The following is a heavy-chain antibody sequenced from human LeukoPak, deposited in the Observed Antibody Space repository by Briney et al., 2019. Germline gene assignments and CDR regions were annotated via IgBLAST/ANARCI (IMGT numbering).Heavy chain of an antibody. J-gene: IGHJ6*02. CDR1: GFTFSSYA. CDR3: AKDQKIQLWSTRDYYYYGMDV. Sequence: GGSLRLSCAASGFTFSSYAMSWVRQAPGKGLEWVSAISGSGGSTYYADSVKGRFTISRDNSKNTLYLQMNSLRAEDTAVYYCAKDQKIQLWSTRDYYYYGMDVWGQGTTVTVSS. CDR2: ISGSGGST. D-gene: IGHD5-18*01. V-gene: IGHV3-23*01.